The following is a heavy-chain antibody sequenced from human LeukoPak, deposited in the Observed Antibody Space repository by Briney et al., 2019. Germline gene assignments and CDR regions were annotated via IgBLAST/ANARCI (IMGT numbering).Heavy chain of an antibody. CDR2: IRYDGSNK. CDR3: AKDLGFIWSEVDY. CDR1: GFTFSSYG. V-gene: IGHV3-30*02. Sequence: GGSLRLSCAASGFTFSSYGMHWVRQAPGKGLEWVAFIRYDGSNKYYADSVKGRFTISRDNSKNTLYLQMNSLRAEDTAVYYCAKDLGFIWSEVDYWGQGTLVTVSS. D-gene: IGHD3-16*01. J-gene: IGHJ4*02.